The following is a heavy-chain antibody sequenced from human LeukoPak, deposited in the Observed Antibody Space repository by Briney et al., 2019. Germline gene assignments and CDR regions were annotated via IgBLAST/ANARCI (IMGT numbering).Heavy chain of an antibody. CDR1: GFTFSSHG. CDR3: ARQRYGGYAFDY. Sequence: GRSLRLSCAASGFTFSSHGMHWVRQAPGKGLEWVAVIWSDGSNKYYVDSVKGRFTISRDNSKNTLSLQMDSLRAEATAVYYCARQRYGGYAFDYWGQGTLVTVSS. V-gene: IGHV3-33*01. D-gene: IGHD5-12*01. J-gene: IGHJ4*02. CDR2: IWSDGSNK.